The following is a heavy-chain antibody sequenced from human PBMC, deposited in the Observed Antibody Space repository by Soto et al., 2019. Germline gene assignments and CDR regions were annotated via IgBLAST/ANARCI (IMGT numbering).Heavy chain of an antibody. CDR2: ISYDGNNK. CDR3: AKVGFSGSSTYYYYYGMDV. Sequence: PGGSLRLSCAASGFTFSSYGMHWVRQAPGKGLEWVAVISYDGNNKYYADSVKGRFTISRDNSKNTLYLQMNSLRAEDTAVYYCAKVGFSGSSTYYYYYGMDVWGQGTTVTV. CDR1: GFTFSSYG. J-gene: IGHJ6*02. V-gene: IGHV3-30*18. D-gene: IGHD1-26*01.